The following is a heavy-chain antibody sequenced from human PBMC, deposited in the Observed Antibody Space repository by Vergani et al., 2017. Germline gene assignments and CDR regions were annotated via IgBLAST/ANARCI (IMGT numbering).Heavy chain of an antibody. V-gene: IGHV4-59*01. D-gene: IGHD2-15*01. Sequence: QVQLQESGPGLVKPSETLSLTCTVSGGSISSYYWSWIRQPPGKGLEWIGYNYYSGSTNYNPSLKSRVTISVDTSKNQFSLKLSSVTAADTAVYYCASLTYCSGGSCYLGAFDIWGQGTMVTVSS. CDR2: NYYSGST. CDR3: ASLTYCSGGSCYLGAFDI. CDR1: GGSISSYY. J-gene: IGHJ3*02.